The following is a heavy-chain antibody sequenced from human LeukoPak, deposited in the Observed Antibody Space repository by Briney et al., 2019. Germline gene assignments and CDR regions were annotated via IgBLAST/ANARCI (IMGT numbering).Heavy chain of an antibody. V-gene: IGHV4-4*07. CDR2: IYSGGNA. Sequence: SETLSLTCTVSGGSIWSYYWSWIRQPAGKGLEWIGRIYSGGNADYNPSLKSRVTMSVDMSKNQFSLKLTSVTAADTAVYYCAREGRYGDYGGYWGQGTLVTVSS. D-gene: IGHD4-17*01. CDR1: GGSIWSYY. J-gene: IGHJ4*02. CDR3: AREGRYGDYGGY.